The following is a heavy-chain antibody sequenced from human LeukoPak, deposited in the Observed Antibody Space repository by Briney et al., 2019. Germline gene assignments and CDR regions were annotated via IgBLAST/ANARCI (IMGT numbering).Heavy chain of an antibody. Sequence: GGSLRLSCAASGFTFSSYSMNWVRQAPGKGLEWVSSISSSSSYIYYADSVKGRFTISRDNAKNSLYLQMNSLRAEDTAVYYCARAPGYSSSWYPRETAFDIWGQGTMVTVSS. CDR1: GFTFSSYS. V-gene: IGHV3-21*01. D-gene: IGHD6-13*01. CDR3: ARAPGYSSSWYPRETAFDI. CDR2: ISSSSSYI. J-gene: IGHJ3*02.